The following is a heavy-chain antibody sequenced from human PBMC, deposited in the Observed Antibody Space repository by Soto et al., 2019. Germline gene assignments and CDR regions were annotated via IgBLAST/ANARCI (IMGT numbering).Heavy chain of an antibody. D-gene: IGHD5-12*01. CDR3: TRDQVDIVARGPDEKNDAFDI. Sequence: PGGSLRLSCAASGFTFSNAWMNWVRQAPGKGLEWVGRIKTKTDDETTDYAAPVKGRFTISRDDSKNMVYLQMNSLKTEDTAVYYCTRDQVDIVARGPDEKNDAFDIWGQGKMVTVSS. CDR1: GFTFSNAW. J-gene: IGHJ3*02. V-gene: IGHV3-15*07. CDR2: IKTKTDDETT.